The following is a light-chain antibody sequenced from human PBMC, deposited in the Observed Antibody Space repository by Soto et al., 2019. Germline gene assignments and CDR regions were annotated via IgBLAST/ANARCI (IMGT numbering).Light chain of an antibody. CDR3: CSYAVGSTVV. CDR1: SSDVGNSNL. J-gene: IGLJ2*01. Sequence: QSALTQPASVSGSPGQSITISCTGTSSDVGNSNLVSWYQQHPDKAPKLVIYEVSKRPSGVSNRFSGSKSGNTASLTISGLQAEDEADYYCCSYAVGSTVVFGGGTKLTVL. CDR2: EVS. V-gene: IGLV2-23*02.